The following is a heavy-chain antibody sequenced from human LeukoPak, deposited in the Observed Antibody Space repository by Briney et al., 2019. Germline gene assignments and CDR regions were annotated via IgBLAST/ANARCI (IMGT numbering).Heavy chain of an antibody. V-gene: IGHV3-23*01. CDR1: GFTVSSKY. CDR2: ISGSGGST. J-gene: IGHJ4*02. Sequence: GGSLRLSCAASGFTVSSKYMSWVRQAPGKGLEWVSAISGSGGSTYYADSVKGRFTISRDNSKNTLYLQMNSLRAEDTAVYYCAKGRRARTSCFDYWGQGTLVTVSS. D-gene: IGHD2-2*01. CDR3: AKGRRARTSCFDY.